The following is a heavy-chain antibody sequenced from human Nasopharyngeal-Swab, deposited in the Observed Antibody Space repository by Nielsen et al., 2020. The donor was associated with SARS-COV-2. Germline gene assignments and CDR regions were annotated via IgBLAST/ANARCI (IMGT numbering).Heavy chain of an antibody. CDR1: GASINSHF. D-gene: IGHD3-3*01. J-gene: IGHJ4*02. CDR2: ISYGGST. V-gene: IGHV4-59*11. Sequence: SETLSLTCTVSGASINSHFWSWIRQPPGKGLDWIGYISYGGSTNYNPSLRSRVTISVDTSKNQFSLKLSSVTAADTAVYYCARILTIFGVVASYYFDNWGQGTLVTVSS. CDR3: ARILTIFGVVASYYFDN.